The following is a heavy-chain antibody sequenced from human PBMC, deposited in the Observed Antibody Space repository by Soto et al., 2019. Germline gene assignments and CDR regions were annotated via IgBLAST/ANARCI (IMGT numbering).Heavy chain of an antibody. Sequence: LSLTCVVSGYVITSGYYWGWIRQPPGKGLEWIGTVGHSGSTYYDPSLQGRVTISIDTSKNQFSLKLTSVTAADAALYYCARYFHTYSGPPIWGQGTLVTVSS. CDR2: VGHSGST. V-gene: IGHV4-38-2*01. D-gene: IGHD5-12*01. CDR1: GYVITSGYY. CDR3: ARYFHTYSGPPI. J-gene: IGHJ4*02.